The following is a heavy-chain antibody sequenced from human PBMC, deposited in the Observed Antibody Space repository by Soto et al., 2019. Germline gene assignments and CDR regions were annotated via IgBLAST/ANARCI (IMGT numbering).Heavy chain of an antibody. V-gene: IGHV4-39*01. CDR1: DGSMNSDSSY. CDR2: INHSGST. CDR3: ERLGGYVSVGYYNLWAS. J-gene: IGHJ5*02. D-gene: IGHD3-9*01. Sequence: QLQLQESGPGLVKPSETLSLTCRVSDGSMNSDSSYWGWIRQPPGKGMEWIGVINHSGSTYHNLSLKGPSTMSLDTSRNQFSLLLTSMAATHTAVYYCERLGGYVSVGYYNLWASWGQGTLVTVSS.